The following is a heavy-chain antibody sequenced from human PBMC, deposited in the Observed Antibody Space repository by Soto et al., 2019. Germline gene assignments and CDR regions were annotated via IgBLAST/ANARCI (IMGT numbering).Heavy chain of an antibody. J-gene: IGHJ5*02. CDR1: GFTFSSYG. D-gene: IGHD3-9*01. CDR3: AKGPLYDTLGAVDP. CDR2: ISYDGSNK. V-gene: IGHV3-30*18. Sequence: GGSLRLSCAASGFTFSSYGMHWVRQAPGKGLEWVAVISYDGSNKYYADSVKGRFTISRDNSKSTLYLQMNSLRAEDTAVYYCAKGPLYDTLGAVDPWGQGTLVTVSS.